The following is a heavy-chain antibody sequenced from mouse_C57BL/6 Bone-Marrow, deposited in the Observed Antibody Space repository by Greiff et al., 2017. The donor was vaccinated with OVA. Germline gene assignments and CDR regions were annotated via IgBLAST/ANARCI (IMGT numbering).Heavy chain of an antibody. V-gene: IGHV3-4*01. J-gene: IGHJ2*01. Sequence: EVKLMESGPALVKPSQTVSLSCTVSGYSITNGNHWWNWIRPVSGSKLEWIGYISSSGSTDSNPSIKRRISITRDTSKTQLFLQLNSVTTEDIATYYCAIGTTVGARGYYFDYWGQGTTLTVSS. CDR3: AIGTTVGARGYYFDY. CDR2: ISSSGST. CDR1: GYSITNGNHW. D-gene: IGHD1-1*01.